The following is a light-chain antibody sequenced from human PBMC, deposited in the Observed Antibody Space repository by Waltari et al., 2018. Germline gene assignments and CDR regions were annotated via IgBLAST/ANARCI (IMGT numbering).Light chain of an antibody. CDR1: SDLNVVTSR. CDR3: LIWHSSAWV. V-gene: IGLV5-45*02. CDR2: YKSDSDK. Sequence: QAVLTQPSSLSASPGASASPTCTFRSDLNVVTSRNNWYQQKQGSPPQSPLKYKSDSDKQQGSGVPSRFSGSKDASANAGILLISGLQSEDEADYYCLIWHSSAWVFGGGTKLTVL. J-gene: IGLJ3*02.